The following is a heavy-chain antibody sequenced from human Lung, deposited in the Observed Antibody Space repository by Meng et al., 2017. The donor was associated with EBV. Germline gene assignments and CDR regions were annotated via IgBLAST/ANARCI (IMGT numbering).Heavy chain of an antibody. V-gene: IGHV4-34*01. CDR1: GGSFSGYF. CDR3: ARGPYYYGLSAYYYY. CDR2: IDYSGST. D-gene: IGHD3-22*01. J-gene: IGHJ4*02. Sequence: QGQPRQWAGGPLQSSETLSPTCAVYGGSFSGYFWTWIRQTPGKGLEWIGEIDYSGSTNYNPSLKSRVTISVDTSKNQFSLKLSSVAAADTAVYYCARGPYYYGLSAYYYYWGQGSLVTVSS.